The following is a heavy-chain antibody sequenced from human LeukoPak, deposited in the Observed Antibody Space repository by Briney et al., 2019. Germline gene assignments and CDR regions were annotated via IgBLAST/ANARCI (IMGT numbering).Heavy chain of an antibody. D-gene: IGHD3-9*01. V-gene: IGHV1-8*01. CDR2: MNPNSGNT. J-gene: IGHJ4*02. Sequence: ASVKVSCKASGYTFTSYDINWVRQATGQGLEWMGWMNPNSGNTGYAQKFQGRVTMTRNTSISTAYMELSSLRSEDTAMYYCARRPSKYYDILTGYYRSEFDYWGQGTLVTVSS. CDR1: GYTFTSYD. CDR3: ARRPSKYYDILTGYYRSEFDY.